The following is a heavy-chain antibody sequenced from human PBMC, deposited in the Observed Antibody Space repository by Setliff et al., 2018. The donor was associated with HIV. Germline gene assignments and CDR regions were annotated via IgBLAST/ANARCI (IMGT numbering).Heavy chain of an antibody. Sequence: SETLSLTCTVSGGSISSSSYYWSWIRQPAGKGLEWIGHIYTRGNPNYNPSLKSRVTISVDTSKNQFSLKLSSVTAADTAVYYCARGDSSSWLYFDYWGQGTLVTVSS. V-gene: IGHV4-61*09. D-gene: IGHD6-6*01. CDR3: ARGDSSSWLYFDY. J-gene: IGHJ4*02. CDR2: IYTRGNP. CDR1: GGSISSSSYY.